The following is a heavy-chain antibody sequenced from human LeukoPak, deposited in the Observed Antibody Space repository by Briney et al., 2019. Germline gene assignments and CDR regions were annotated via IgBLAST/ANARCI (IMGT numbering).Heavy chain of an antibody. J-gene: IGHJ4*02. CDR3: ARLDERGRVDY. Sequence: KPSETLSLTCTVSGGSISSSDWWNWVRQVPGKGLEWIGEIYHTGNTNYNPSLKSRVTISVDKSKNQFSPNLSSVTAADTAVYYCARLDERGRVDYWGQGTLVTVSS. V-gene: IGHV4-4*02. CDR2: IYHTGNT. CDR1: GGSISSSDW. D-gene: IGHD1-1*01.